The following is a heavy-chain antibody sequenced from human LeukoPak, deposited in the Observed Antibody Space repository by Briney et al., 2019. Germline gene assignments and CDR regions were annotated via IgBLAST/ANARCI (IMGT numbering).Heavy chain of an antibody. D-gene: IGHD4-23*01. CDR1: GFAFGSYG. Sequence: GGSLRLSCAASGFAFGSYGMSWVRQAPGKGLDWVASLSGSGHNTYYADSVKGRFTISRDISQKSLFLQMNTLTAEDSAVYYCARGLHGGNTKFYFDRWGQGDLVIVSS. V-gene: IGHV3-23*01. CDR3: ARGLHGGNTKFYFDR. J-gene: IGHJ4*02. CDR2: LSGSGHNT.